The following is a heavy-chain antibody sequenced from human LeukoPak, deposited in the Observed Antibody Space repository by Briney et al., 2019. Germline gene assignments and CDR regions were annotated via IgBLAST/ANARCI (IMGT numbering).Heavy chain of an antibody. D-gene: IGHD4/OR15-4a*01. Sequence: ASVKVSCKASGYTFTGYYMHWVRQAPGQGLEWMRWINPNSGGTNYAQKFQGRVTMTRDTSISTAYMELSRLRSDDTAVYYCARGEVLHYYYYYMDVWGKGTTVTVSS. J-gene: IGHJ6*03. CDR1: GYTFTGYY. V-gene: IGHV1-2*02. CDR2: INPNSGGT. CDR3: ARGEVLHYYYYYMDV.